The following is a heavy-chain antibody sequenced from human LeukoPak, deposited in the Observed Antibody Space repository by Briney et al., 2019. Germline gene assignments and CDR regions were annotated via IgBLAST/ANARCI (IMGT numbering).Heavy chain of an antibody. CDR2: ISGSGGST. Sequence: GGSLRLSCAASGFTFSSYAMSWVRQAPGKGLEWVSAISGSGGSTYYADSVKGRFTISRDNSKNTLYLQMNSLRAEDTAVYYCAKDAFYYYDSSGYYPFDYWGRGTLVTVSS. CDR3: AKDAFYYYDSSGYYPFDY. J-gene: IGHJ4*02. D-gene: IGHD3-22*01. V-gene: IGHV3-23*01. CDR1: GFTFSSYA.